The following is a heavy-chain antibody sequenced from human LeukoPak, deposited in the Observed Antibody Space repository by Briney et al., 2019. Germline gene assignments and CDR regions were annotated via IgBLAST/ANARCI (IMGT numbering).Heavy chain of an antibody. CDR1: GFTFSSYD. CDR2: ISSSGSTI. Sequence: GGTLRLSRAASGFTFSSYDMNWGCQAPGKGLEWVSYISSSGSTIYYADSVKGRFTLSRDNANSSLYLQMSSLRAEDTAGYYCAELGITMIGGVWGKGTTVTISS. CDR3: AELGITMIGGV. D-gene: IGHD3-10*02. J-gene: IGHJ6*04. V-gene: IGHV3-48*03.